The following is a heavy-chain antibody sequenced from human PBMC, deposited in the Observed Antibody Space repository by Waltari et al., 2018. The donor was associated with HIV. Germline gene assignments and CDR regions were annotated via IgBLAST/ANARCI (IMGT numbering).Heavy chain of an antibody. J-gene: IGHJ4*02. CDR1: GGPIGGTASY. V-gene: IGHV4-39*01. Sequence: HLQLQESGPGLVKPSETLSVTCTVPGGPIGGTASYWAWIRQSPGTRLEWIGSVHYTGNTYDNPALRSRSTISVDTSKNQFSLRLDSVTAADTAVYYCARHKDYYYETDALFAVWGQGTLVVVSS. CDR3: ARHKDYYYETDALFAV. CDR2: VHYTGNT. D-gene: IGHD3-22*01.